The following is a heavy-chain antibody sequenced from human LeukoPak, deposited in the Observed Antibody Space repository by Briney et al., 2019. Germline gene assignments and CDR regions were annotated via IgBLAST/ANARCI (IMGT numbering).Heavy chain of an antibody. Sequence: SETLSLTCTVSGYSISSGYYWGWIRQPPGKGLEWIGSIYYSGSTYYNPSLKSRVTISVDTSKNQFSLKLSSVTAADTAVYYCARDYINYYMDVWGKGTTVTVSS. D-gene: IGHD4-11*01. CDR2: IYYSGST. J-gene: IGHJ6*03. CDR1: GYSISSGYY. CDR3: ARDYINYYMDV. V-gene: IGHV4-38-2*02.